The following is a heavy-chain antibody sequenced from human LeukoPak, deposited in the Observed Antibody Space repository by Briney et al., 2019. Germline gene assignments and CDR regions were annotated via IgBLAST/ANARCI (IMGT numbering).Heavy chain of an antibody. CDR2: ISGSGAGT. D-gene: IGHD3-10*01. Sequence: PGGSLRLSCAASGFTFSSYAMNWVRQAPGKGLEWVSAISGSGAGTYYADSVKGRFTISRDNPKNTLYLLMNSLSAEDTALYCCAKEQTSSGYFDYWGQGTLVTVSS. J-gene: IGHJ4*02. V-gene: IGHV3-23*01. CDR1: GFTFSSYA. CDR3: AKEQTSSGYFDY.